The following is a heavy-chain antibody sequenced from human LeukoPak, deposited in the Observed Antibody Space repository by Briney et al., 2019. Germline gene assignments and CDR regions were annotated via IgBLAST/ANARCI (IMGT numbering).Heavy chain of an antibody. J-gene: IGHJ1*01. CDR3: ARAVEALAVTTYFQH. CDR2: INPSGGST. CDR1: GYTFTSYY. Sequence: ASVKVSCKASGYTFTSYYMHWVRQAPGQGLEWMGIINPSGGSTSYAQKFQGRVTMTRDTSTSTVYMELSSLRSEGTAVYYCARAVEALAVTTYFQHWGQGTLVTVSS. V-gene: IGHV1-46*01. D-gene: IGHD4-17*01.